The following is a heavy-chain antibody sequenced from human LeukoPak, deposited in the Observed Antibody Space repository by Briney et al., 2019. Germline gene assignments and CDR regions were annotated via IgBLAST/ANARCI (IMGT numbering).Heavy chain of an antibody. D-gene: IGHD1-1*01. J-gene: IGHJ4*02. V-gene: IGHV3-11*06. CDR2: ISSSSSYT. CDR3: ARGTTTYYFDY. CDR1: GFTFSDYY. Sequence: PGGSLRLSCAASGFTFSDYYMSWIRQAPGKGLEWVSYISSSSSYTNYADSVKGRFTISRDNAKNSLYLQMNSLRAEDTAVYYCARGTTTYYFDYWGQGTLVTVSS.